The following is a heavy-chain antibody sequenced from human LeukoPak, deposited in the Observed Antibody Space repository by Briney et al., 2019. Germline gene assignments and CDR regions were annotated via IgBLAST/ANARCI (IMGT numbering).Heavy chain of an antibody. CDR2: ISGSGGST. CDR1: GFTFSSYA. D-gene: IGHD3-3*01. CDR3: ASYDFWSGYPY. J-gene: IGHJ4*02. Sequence: GGSLGLSXAASGFTFSSYAMSWVRQAPGKGLEWVSAISGSGGSTYYADSVKGRFSISRDNSKNTLYLQMNSLRAEDTAVYYCASYDFWSGYPYWGQGTLVTVSS. V-gene: IGHV3-23*01.